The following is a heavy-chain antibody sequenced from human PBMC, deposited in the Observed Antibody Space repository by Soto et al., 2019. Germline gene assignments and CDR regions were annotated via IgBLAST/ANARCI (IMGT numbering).Heavy chain of an antibody. CDR1: GGTFGNSA. CDR2: IVPMFGTA. V-gene: IGHV1-69*12. Sequence: QVQLVQSGAEVKKPGSSVNVSCKTSGGTFGNSAVAWVRQAPGQGLEWMGGIVPMFGTANYAQKFQGRLTITAGDSTITAYMALRRLRSDDTAVYYCARDGEPESAFGGGPLGGGRFDPWGQGTLVTVSS. D-gene: IGHD3-16*01. J-gene: IGHJ5*02. CDR3: ARDGEPESAFGGGPLGGGRFDP.